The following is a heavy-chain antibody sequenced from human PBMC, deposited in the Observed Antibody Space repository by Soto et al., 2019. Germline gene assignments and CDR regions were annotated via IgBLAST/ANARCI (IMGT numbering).Heavy chain of an antibody. V-gene: IGHV3-23*01. J-gene: IGHJ5*02. Sequence: GGSQNLSCAASGFTSGIYPMVWVRQAPGKGQEWVSGITGSGSSIQYTASVKGRFTISRDNSKNTVYLQMDYLRAEDTAMYYCAKDDVSGDGLWLVSAWGQGTPVTVSS. CDR2: ITGSGSSI. D-gene: IGHD2-21*02. CDR3: AKDDVSGDGLWLVSA. CDR1: GFTSGIYP.